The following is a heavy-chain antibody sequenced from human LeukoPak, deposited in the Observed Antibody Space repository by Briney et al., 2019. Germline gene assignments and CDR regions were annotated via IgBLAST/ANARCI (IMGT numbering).Heavy chain of an antibody. D-gene: IGHD2-2*01. CDR1: GFTFSSYA. CDR2: ISGSGGST. CDR3: AKDVMPDAYYGMAV. Sequence: GGSLRLSCAASGFTFSSYAMSWVRQAPGKGLEWVSAISGSGGSTYYADSVKGRFTISRDNSKNTLYLQMSSLRAEDTAVYYCAKDVMPDAYYGMAVWGKGTTVTVSS. V-gene: IGHV3-23*01. J-gene: IGHJ6*04.